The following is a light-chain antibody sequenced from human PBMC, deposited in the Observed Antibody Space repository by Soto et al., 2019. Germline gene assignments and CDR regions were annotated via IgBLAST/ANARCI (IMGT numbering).Light chain of an antibody. CDR2: DAS. V-gene: IGKV3-11*01. J-gene: IGKJ3*01. Sequence: EIVLTQSPATLSLSPGERATLSCRASQSVSSYLAWYQQKPGQAPRLLIYDASNMAPGIPARFSGSGSGTDFTLTISSLEPEDFAVYYYQQRSNWPPFTFGPGTKVDIK. CDR1: QSVSSY. CDR3: QQRSNWPPFT.